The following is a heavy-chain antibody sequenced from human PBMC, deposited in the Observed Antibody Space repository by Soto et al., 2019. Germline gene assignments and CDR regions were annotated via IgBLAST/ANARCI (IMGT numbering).Heavy chain of an antibody. Sequence: SETLSLTCTVSGGSISSSSYYWGWIRQPPGKGLEWIGSIYYSGSTYYNPSLKSRVTISVDTSKNQFSLKLSSVTAADTAVYYCASLGAAGIQVDYWGQGTLVTVSS. D-gene: IGHD6-13*01. CDR2: IYYSGST. CDR3: ASLGAAGIQVDY. V-gene: IGHV4-39*01. CDR1: GGSISSSSYY. J-gene: IGHJ4*02.